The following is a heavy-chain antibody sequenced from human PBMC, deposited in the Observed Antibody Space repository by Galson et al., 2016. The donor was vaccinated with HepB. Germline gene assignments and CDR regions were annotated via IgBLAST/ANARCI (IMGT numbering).Heavy chain of an antibody. J-gene: IGHJ4*02. CDR2: INTGDGTP. Sequence: KVSCKASGYTFTRYAIHWVRQAPGQRPEWLGWINTGDGTPRYSQHSEGRVTISSDATANSAPMDLSSLRSEDTAVYYCARGTYFYDASGYFFADWGQGTLVTVSS. V-gene: IGHV1-3*04. D-gene: IGHD3-22*01. CDR1: GYTFTRYA. CDR3: ARGTYFYDASGYFFAD.